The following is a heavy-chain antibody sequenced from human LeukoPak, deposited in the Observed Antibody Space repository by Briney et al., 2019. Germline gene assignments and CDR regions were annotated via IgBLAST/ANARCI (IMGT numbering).Heavy chain of an antibody. CDR3: AKDPEPHHPYYFDY. CDR1: GFTFSGYA. Sequence: GGSLRLSCAASGFTFSGYAMSWVRQAPGKGLEWVSAISTTGGSTYYADSVNGRFNISRDNSKNTLYLQMNSLRAEDTAVYYCAKDPEPHHPYYFDYWGQGTLVTVST. D-gene: IGHD1-14*01. J-gene: IGHJ4*02. V-gene: IGHV3-23*01. CDR2: ISTTGGST.